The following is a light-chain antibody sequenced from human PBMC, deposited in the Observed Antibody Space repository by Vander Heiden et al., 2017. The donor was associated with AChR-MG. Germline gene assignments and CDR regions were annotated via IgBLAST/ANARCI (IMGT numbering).Light chain of an antibody. CDR2: GES. J-gene: IGKJ1*01. CDR3: QQYGSSPRT. CDR1: QSVSSSY. V-gene: IGKV3-20*01. Sequence: ELVLTQSPGSLSLSPGERANLACRASQSVSSSYLAWYQQKPGQAPRLLIYGESSRATGIPDRLSGSGSGTDFTLTISRLEPEDFAVYYCQQYGSSPRTFGQGTKVEIK.